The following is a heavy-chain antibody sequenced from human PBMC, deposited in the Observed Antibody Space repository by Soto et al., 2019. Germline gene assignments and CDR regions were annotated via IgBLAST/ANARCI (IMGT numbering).Heavy chain of an antibody. Sequence: HPGGSLRLSCAASGFTFSSYSMNWVRQAPGKGLEWVSYISSSSSTIYYADSVKGRFTISRDNAKNSLYLQMNSLRAEDTAVYYCAREAYCSGGSCYPAYYYYYMDVWGKGTTVTVSS. CDR1: GFTFSSYS. D-gene: IGHD2-15*01. CDR2: ISSSSSTI. J-gene: IGHJ6*03. CDR3: AREAYCSGGSCYPAYYYYYMDV. V-gene: IGHV3-48*01.